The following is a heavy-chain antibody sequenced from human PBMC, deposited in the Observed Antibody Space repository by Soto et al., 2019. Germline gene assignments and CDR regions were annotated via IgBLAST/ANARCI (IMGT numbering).Heavy chain of an antibody. CDR3: ARGLTFRLGVLSYSDY. CDR2: ISGSGGAT. Sequence: PGGSLRLSCAASGFSFTNFDMVWVRQAPGKGLEWVSGISGSGGATYYEDSVKGRFTISGGNSKNTLYLQMNGLRAEDTAVYYCARGLTFRLGVLSYSDYWGQGTLVTVSS. J-gene: IGHJ4*02. D-gene: IGHD3-16*02. V-gene: IGHV3-23*01. CDR1: GFSFTNFD.